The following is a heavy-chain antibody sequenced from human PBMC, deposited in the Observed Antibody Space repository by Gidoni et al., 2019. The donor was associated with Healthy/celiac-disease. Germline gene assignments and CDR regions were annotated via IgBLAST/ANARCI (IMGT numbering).Heavy chain of an antibody. CDR1: GLTFSSYS. V-gene: IGHV3-48*02. CDR3: ATGVVVISEYFQH. Sequence: EVQLVESGGGWVQPGGSLRLSCAASGLTFSSYSMNWVRQAPGKGLEWVSYISSSSSTIYYADSVKGRFTISRDNAKNSLYLQMNSLRDEDTAVYYCATGVVVISEYFQHWGQGTLVTVSS. CDR2: ISSSSSTI. D-gene: IGHD3-22*01. J-gene: IGHJ1*01.